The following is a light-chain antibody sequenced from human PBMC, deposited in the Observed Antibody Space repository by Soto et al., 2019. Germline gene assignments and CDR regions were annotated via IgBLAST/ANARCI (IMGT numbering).Light chain of an antibody. Sequence: EIVLTQSPGTLSLSPGERGTLSCRASQRFGSSNLAWYQQKPGQAPRLLIYGTSSRATGIPDRFSGSGSGSDFTLTIIRLEPDDFALYYCQHYASSGTFGQGTRLDIK. V-gene: IGKV3-20*01. CDR1: QRFGSSN. CDR3: QHYASSGT. J-gene: IGKJ1*01. CDR2: GTS.